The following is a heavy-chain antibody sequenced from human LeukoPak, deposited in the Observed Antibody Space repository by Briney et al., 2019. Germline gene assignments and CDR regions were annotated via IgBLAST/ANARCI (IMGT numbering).Heavy chain of an antibody. D-gene: IGHD5-24*01. CDR2: IGTAGET. CDR1: GFTFSSYD. CDR3: ARGLQGGLDP. Sequence: PGGSLRLSCAASGFTFSSYDMHWVRQVTGKGLEWVSSIGTAGETYYAGSVKGRFTISRENAKNSLYLQMNSLRAGDTAVYYCARGLQGGLDPWGQGTQVTVSS. V-gene: IGHV3-13*01. J-gene: IGHJ5*02.